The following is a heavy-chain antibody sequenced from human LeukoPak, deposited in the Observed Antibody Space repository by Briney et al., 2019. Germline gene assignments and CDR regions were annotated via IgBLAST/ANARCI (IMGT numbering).Heavy chain of an antibody. Sequence: SETLSLTCTVSGGSISSYYWRWIRQPPGKGLERIGYIYYSGSTNYNPSLKSRFTISVDTSKNQFSLKLSSVTAADTDVYYCARHGYSGYDYLFDYWGQGTLVTVSS. CDR2: IYYSGST. V-gene: IGHV4-59*08. CDR3: ARHGYSGYDYLFDY. J-gene: IGHJ4*02. D-gene: IGHD5-12*01. CDR1: GGSISSYY.